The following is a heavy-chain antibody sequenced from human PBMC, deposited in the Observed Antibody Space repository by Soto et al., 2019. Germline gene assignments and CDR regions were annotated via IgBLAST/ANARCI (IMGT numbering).Heavy chain of an antibody. Sequence: PGGSLRLSCAASGFTFDDYGMSWVRQAPGKGLEWVPGINWNGGSTGYADSVKGRFTISRDNAKNSLYLQMNSLRAEDTALYHCARELGSYRYNWFDPRGQGTLVTVSS. CDR2: INWNGGST. D-gene: IGHD3-16*02. CDR1: GFTFDDYG. CDR3: ARELGSYRYNWFDP. V-gene: IGHV3-20*01. J-gene: IGHJ5*02.